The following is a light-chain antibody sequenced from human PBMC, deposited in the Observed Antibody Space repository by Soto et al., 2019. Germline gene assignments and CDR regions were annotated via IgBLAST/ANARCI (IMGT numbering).Light chain of an antibody. V-gene: IGLV2-14*03. CDR2: DVS. Sequence: ALTQPASVSGSPGQSITISCTGTSSDVGGYNYVSWYQQHPGKAPKLMIYDVSDRPSGVSNRFSASKSGNTASLTISGLQAEDEADYYCCSYTSSSTPWVFGTGT. CDR1: SSDVGGYNY. J-gene: IGLJ1*01. CDR3: CSYTSSSTPWV.